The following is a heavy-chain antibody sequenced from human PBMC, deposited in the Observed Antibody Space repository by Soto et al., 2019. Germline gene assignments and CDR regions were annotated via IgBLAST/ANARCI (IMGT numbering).Heavy chain of an antibody. CDR1: GDCVRNDKYD. D-gene: IGHD3-16*01. V-gene: IGHV4-61*01. Sequence: SYTLSLTSAVSGDCVRNDKYDVSWIRQPPGKGLEWIGYIYYSGTTNYNSYLKSRLSLSVDMSKNQFSLKLASVTAADTAVYFCARSQRGRTAFTFDYWAQGALVTVSS. J-gene: IGHJ4*02. CDR2: IYYSGTT. CDR3: ARSQRGRTAFTFDY.